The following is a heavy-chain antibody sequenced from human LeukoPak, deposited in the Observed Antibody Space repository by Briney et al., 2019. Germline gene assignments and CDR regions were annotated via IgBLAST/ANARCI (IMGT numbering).Heavy chain of an antibody. J-gene: IGHJ4*02. CDR1: GFTFTSYT. D-gene: IGHD4-23*01. CDR2: ISSSSSYI. CDR3: ARDPDYGGLYYFDY. V-gene: IGHV3-21*01. Sequence: PGGSLRLSCAVSGFTFTSYTMNWVRQAPGKGLEWVSAISSSSSYIYYADSVKGRFTISRDNAKNSPYLQMNSLRAEDTAVYYCARDPDYGGLYYFDYWGQGTLVTVSS.